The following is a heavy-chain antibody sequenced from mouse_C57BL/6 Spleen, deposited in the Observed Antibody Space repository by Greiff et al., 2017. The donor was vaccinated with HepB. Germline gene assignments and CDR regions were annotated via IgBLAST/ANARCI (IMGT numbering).Heavy chain of an antibody. CDR3: ARGGGDY. J-gene: IGHJ2*01. V-gene: IGHV5-6*02. Sequence: EVKLVESGGDLVKPGGSLKLSCAASGFTFSSYGMSWVRQTPDKRLEWVATISSGGSYTYYPDSVKGRFTISRDNAKNTLYLQMSSLKSEDTAMYYCARGGGDYWGQGTTLTVSS. CDR1: GFTFSSYG. CDR2: ISSGGSYT. D-gene: IGHD1-1*02.